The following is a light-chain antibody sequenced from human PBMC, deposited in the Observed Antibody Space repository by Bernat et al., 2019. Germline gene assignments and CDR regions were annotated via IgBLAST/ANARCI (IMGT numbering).Light chain of an antibody. CDR2: EDN. CDR3: QSYDSSNRV. J-gene: IGLJ3*02. V-gene: IGLV6-57*01. Sequence: NFMLTQPHSVSESPGKTVTIFCTRSSGSIASNYVQWYQQRPGSSPTTVIYEDNQRPSGVPDRFSGSIDSSSNSASLTISGLKTEDEADYYCQSYDSSNRVFGGGPKLTVL. CDR1: SGSIASNY.